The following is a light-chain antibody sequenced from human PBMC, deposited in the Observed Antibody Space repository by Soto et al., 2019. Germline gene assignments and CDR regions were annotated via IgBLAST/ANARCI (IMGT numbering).Light chain of an antibody. J-gene: IGKJ1*01. CDR1: QSVSSN. Sequence: IVMTQSPATLSVSPGERATLSCMASQSVSSNLAWYQQKPGQAPRLLIYGASTRATGIPARFSGSGSGTEFTLTISSLQSEDFAVYYCQQYNNWPRWTFGQGTKVDIK. CDR2: GAS. V-gene: IGKV3-15*01. CDR3: QQYNNWPRWT.